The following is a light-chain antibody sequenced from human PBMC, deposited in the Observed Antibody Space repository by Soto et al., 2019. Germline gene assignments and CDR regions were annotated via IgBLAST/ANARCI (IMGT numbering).Light chain of an antibody. CDR3: CSYAGSSTFPYV. V-gene: IGLV2-23*02. CDR1: SSDVVSYNL. Sequence: SVLTQPASVSGSPGQSITISCTGTSSDVVSYNLVSWYQQHPGKAPKLMIYEVSKRPSGVSNRFSGSKSGNTASLTISGLQAEDEADYYCCSYAGSSTFPYVFGTGTKVTVL. CDR2: EVS. J-gene: IGLJ1*01.